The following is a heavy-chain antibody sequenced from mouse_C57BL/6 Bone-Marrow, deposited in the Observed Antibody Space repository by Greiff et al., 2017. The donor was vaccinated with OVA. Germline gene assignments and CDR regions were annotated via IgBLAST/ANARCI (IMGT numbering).Heavy chain of an antibody. D-gene: IGHD2-4*01. CDR3: ARLYDYDDGFAY. J-gene: IGHJ3*01. CDR2: INSDGGST. CDR1: EYEFPSHD. V-gene: IGHV5-2*01. Sequence: EVKVVESGGGLVQPGESLKLSCESNEYEFPSHDMSWVRKTPEKRLELVAAINSDGGSTYYPDTMERRFIISRDNTKKTLYLQMSSLRSEDTALYYCARLYDYDDGFAYWGQGTLVTVSA.